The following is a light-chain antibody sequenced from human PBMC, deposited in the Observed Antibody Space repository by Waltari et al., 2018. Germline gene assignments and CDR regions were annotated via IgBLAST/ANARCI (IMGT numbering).Light chain of an antibody. J-gene: IGKJ3*01. V-gene: IGKV3-11*01. CDR1: QSIQTF. Sequence: EIVLTQAPATLSFSPGDRATLSCRPSQSIQTFLAWYQQKPGQAPRLLIYNSSLRASGVPVRFSGSGSGTDFTLTISHLEPEDFAFYFCQHRDNWLFTFGPGTKVEIK. CDR2: NSS. CDR3: QHRDNWLFT.